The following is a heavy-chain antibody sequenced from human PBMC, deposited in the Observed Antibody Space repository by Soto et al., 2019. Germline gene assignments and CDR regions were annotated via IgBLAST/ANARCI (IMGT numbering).Heavy chain of an antibody. D-gene: IGHD6-13*01. J-gene: IGHJ3*02. V-gene: IGHV3-72*01. CDR3: ARAGSSRGDAFDI. CDR1: GFTFSDHY. CDR2: TRNKANSYTT. Sequence: GGSLRLSCAASGFTFSDHYMDWVRQAPGKGLEWVGRTRNKANSYTTEYAASVKGRFTISRDDSKNSLYLQMNSLKTEDTAVYYCARAGSSRGDAFDIWGQGTMVTVSS.